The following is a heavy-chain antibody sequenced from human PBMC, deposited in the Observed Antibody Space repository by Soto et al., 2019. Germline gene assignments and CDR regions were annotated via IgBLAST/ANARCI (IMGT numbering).Heavy chain of an antibody. J-gene: IGHJ4*02. V-gene: IGHV1-18*01. CDR2: ISAYNGNT. CDR3: ARDLAAAGPFDY. D-gene: IGHD6-13*01. Sequence: QVQLVQSGAEVKKPGASVKVSCKASGYTFTHYAFSWVRQAPGQGLEWMGWISAYNGNTNYPQKLQGRVTMTTDTSTSTAYMELRSLRSDDTAVYFCARDLAAAGPFDYWGQGTLVTVSS. CDR1: GYTFTHYA.